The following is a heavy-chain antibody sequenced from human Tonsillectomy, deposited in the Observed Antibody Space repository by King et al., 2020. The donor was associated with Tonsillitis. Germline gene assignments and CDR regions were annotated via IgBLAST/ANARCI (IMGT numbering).Heavy chain of an antibody. V-gene: IGHV4-39*01. CDR1: GGSITSSSFY. CDR3: ASPSFTSTFDN. CDR2: IYYSGAK. D-gene: IGHD3-3*01. J-gene: IGHJ3*02. Sequence: LQLQESGPGLVKPSETLSLTCTVSGGSITSSSFYWGWIRQPPGKGLEWIGSIYYSGAKYFNPPLRSRVTISVDRSKNQFSLKLTSVTAADTAVYYCASPSFTSTFDNWGQGTMVTVSS.